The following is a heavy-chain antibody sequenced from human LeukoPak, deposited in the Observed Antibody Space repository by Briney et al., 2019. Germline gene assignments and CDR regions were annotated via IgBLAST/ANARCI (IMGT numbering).Heavy chain of an antibody. CDR1: PFIFTGFA. Sequence: GASLRLYCEMSPFIFTGFAVHWVRQAPGEGLEWVAVIWKDGSKAFYGDAVRGRFTLARDNSKSTVFLEMNSLRAGDTAVYYCGRGNKSFDRWGQGTLVIVS. CDR2: IWKDGSKA. J-gene: IGHJ1*01. CDR3: GRGNKSFDR. D-gene: IGHD1/OR15-1a*01. V-gene: IGHV3-33*01.